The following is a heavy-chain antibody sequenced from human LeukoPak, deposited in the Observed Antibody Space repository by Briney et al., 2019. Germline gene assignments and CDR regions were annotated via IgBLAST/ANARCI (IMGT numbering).Heavy chain of an antibody. CDR3: ARVGGGITIFPLNAFDI. Sequence: SVKVSCQASGGTFSSYAISWVRQAPGQGLEWMGGIIPIFGTAIYAQSFQGRVTITAGESTSTAYMELSSLRSEDTAVYYCARVGGGITIFPLNAFDIWGQGTMVTVSS. D-gene: IGHD3-3*01. CDR1: GGTFSSYA. J-gene: IGHJ3*02. CDR2: IIPIFGTA. V-gene: IGHV1-69*13.